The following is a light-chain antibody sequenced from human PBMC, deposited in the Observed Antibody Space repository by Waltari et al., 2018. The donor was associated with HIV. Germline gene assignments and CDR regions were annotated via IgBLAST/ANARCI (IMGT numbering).Light chain of an antibody. V-gene: IGKV4-1*01. CDR3: QQYYSTPYS. J-gene: IGKJ2*03. Sequence: DIVMTQSPDSLAVSLGERATIHCKYSQRVLYSSNNKNYLAWYQQKPGQPPKLLIYWASTRESGVPDRFSGSGSGTDFTLTISSLQAEDVAVYYCQQYYSTPYSFGQGTKLEIK. CDR1: QRVLYSSNNKNY. CDR2: WAS.